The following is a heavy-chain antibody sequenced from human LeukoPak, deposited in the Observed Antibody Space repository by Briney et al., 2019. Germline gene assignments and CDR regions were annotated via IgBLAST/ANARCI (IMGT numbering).Heavy chain of an antibody. J-gene: IGHJ4*02. CDR3: ARALMTTVTPLRY. Sequence: ASVKVSCKASGYTFTSYGINWVRQAPGQGLEWMGWISAYNGNTNYAQKVQGRVTMTTDTSTSTAYMELSSLRSEDTAVYYCARALMTTVTPLRYWGQGTLVTVSS. V-gene: IGHV1-18*01. D-gene: IGHD4-17*01. CDR1: GYTFTSYG. CDR2: ISAYNGNT.